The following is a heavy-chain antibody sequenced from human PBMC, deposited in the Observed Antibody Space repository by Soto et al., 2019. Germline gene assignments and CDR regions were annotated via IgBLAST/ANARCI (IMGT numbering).Heavy chain of an antibody. D-gene: IGHD2-2*02. J-gene: IGHJ4*02. CDR2: IIPILGIA. CDR1: GGTFSSYT. CDR3: AMEYCSSTSCYRDY. V-gene: IGHV1-69*02. Sequence: QVQLVQSGAEVKKPGSSVKFSCKASGGTFSSYTISWVRQAPGQGLEWMGRIIPILGIANYAHNVQGRVTITADKSTSTAYMELSSLRSEDTAVYYCAMEYCSSTSCYRDYWGQGTLVTVSS.